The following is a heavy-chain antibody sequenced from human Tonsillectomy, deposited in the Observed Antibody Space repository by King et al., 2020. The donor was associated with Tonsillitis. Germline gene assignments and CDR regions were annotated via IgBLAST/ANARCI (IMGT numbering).Heavy chain of an antibody. D-gene: IGHD3-10*01. CDR1: GYSISSGYY. CDR3: ARDVTYYGSGSYFTTHFDY. V-gene: IGHV4-38-2*02. Sequence: QVQLQESGPGLVKPSETLSLTCAVSGYSISSGYYWGWIRQPPGKGLEWIGSSYHSGSTYYNPSLKSRVTISVDTSKNQFSLKLSSVTAADTAVYYCARDVTYYGSGSYFTTHFDYWGQGTLVTVSS. J-gene: IGHJ4*02. CDR2: SYHSGST.